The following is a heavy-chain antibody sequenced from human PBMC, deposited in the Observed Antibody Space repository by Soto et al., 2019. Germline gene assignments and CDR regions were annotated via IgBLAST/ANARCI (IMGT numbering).Heavy chain of an antibody. CDR2: VYHSGTT. D-gene: IGHD3-10*01. V-gene: IGHV4-4*02. Sequence: QVQLQESGPGLVEPSGTLSLTCDVSGASISTNNWWSWVRQSPGQGLEWIAEVYHSGTTNSNPSRKRRVTISVDTSKNQFSLMLASVTAADTAVYYCARAKLCNTISCPHSFDIWGQGTLVTVSS. CDR3: ARAKLCNTISCPHSFDI. CDR1: GASISTNNW. J-gene: IGHJ4*02.